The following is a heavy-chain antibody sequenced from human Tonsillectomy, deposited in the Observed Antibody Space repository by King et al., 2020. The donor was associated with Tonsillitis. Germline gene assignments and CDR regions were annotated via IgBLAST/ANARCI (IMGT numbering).Heavy chain of an antibody. J-gene: IGHJ6*02. CDR1: GFTFSSYA. Sequence: VQLVESGGGLVQPGGSLRLSCAASGFTFSSYAMSWVRQAPGKGLEWVSVISGSGGDTYYADSVKGRFTISRDNSKNTLYLQMKSLRAEDTAIYYCAKGIIEGCQQQQLGLCYYSYGMDVWGQGTTVTVSS. V-gene: IGHV3-23*04. D-gene: IGHD6-13*01. CDR3: AKGIIEGCQQQQLGLCYYSYGMDV. CDR2: ISGSGGDT.